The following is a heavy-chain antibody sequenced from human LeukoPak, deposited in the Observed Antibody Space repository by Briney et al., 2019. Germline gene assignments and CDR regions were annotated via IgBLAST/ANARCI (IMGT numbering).Heavy chain of an antibody. D-gene: IGHD3-22*01. CDR1: GFSISSGHY. V-gene: IGHV4-38-2*02. CDR2: IYLDGTT. J-gene: IGHJ6*03. Sequence: PSETLSLTCTVSGFSISSGHYWGWIRQPPGKGLEWIGSIYLDGTTFHNPSLKSRVTMSVDTSKNQFSLKLSSVSAADTAVYYCARGPLLKYYYDSSGYYYGGVRYYYMDVWGKGTTVTVSS. CDR3: ARGPLLKYYYDSSGYYYGGVRYYYMDV.